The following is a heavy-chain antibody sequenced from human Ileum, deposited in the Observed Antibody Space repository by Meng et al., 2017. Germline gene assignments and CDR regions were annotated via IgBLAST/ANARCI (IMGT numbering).Heavy chain of an antibody. CDR1: GGSISSYY. CDR3: VRRAGLRQAFDY. V-gene: IGHV4-59*08. D-gene: IGHD4-17*01. J-gene: IGHJ4*02. Sequence: QVQLQESGPGQGKPSETRALTCTVSGGSISSYYWSWIRQPPGKGLEWIGYIYYSGSTNYNPSLKSRVTISVDTSKNQFSLKLSSVTAADTAVYYCVRRAGLRQAFDYWGQGTLVTVSS. CDR2: IYYSGST.